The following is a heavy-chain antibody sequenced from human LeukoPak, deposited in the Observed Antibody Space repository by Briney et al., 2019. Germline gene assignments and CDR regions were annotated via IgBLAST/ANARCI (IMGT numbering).Heavy chain of an antibody. CDR1: GFTFSRYW. CDR2: ISSDGSST. J-gene: IGHJ3*02. CDR3: ARAVTGTRNAFDI. Sequence: PGGSLRLSCAASGFTFSRYWMHWVRQAPGKGLVWVSRISSDGSSTSYADSVKGRFTISRDNAKNTLYLQMNSLRAEDTAVYHCARAVTGTRNAFDIWGQGTMVTVSS. V-gene: IGHV3-74*01. D-gene: IGHD1-7*01.